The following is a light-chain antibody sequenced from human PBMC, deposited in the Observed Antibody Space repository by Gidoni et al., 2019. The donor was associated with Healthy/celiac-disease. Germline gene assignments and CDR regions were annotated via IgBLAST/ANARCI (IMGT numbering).Light chain of an antibody. CDR3: SSYTSSSTLV. Sequence: QSALTPPASVSGSPGQSITISCTGTSSDVGGYNYVSWYQQHPGKAPKLMIYEVSNRPSGVSNRFSGSKSGNTASLTISGLQAEDEADYYCSSYTSSSTLVFGEGTKLTVL. CDR2: EVS. V-gene: IGLV2-14*01. CDR1: SSDVGGYNY. J-gene: IGLJ2*01.